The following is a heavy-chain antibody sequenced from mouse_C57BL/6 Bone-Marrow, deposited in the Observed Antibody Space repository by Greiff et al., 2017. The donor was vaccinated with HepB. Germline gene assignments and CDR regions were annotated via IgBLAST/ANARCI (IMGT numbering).Heavy chain of an antibody. CDR1: GYTFTSYW. CDR2: IHPNSGST. CDR3: AREGITTVVATNYYAMDY. D-gene: IGHD1-1*01. Sequence: QVQLQQPGAELVKPGASVKLSCKASGYTFTSYWMHWVKQRPGQGLEWIGMIHPNSGSTNYNEKFKSKATLTVDKSSSTAYMQLSSLTSEDSAVYYCAREGITTVVATNYYAMDYWGQGTSVTVSS. J-gene: IGHJ4*01. V-gene: IGHV1-64*01.